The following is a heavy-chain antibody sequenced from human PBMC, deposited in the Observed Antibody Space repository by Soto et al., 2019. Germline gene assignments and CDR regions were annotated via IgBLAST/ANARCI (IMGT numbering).Heavy chain of an antibody. CDR2: ISGYNGDT. CDR1: GYTFSRYG. D-gene: IGHD2-8*01. Sequence: ASVKVSCKTSGYTFSRYGISWVRQAPGQGLEWMGWISGYNGDTNYAQKVQGRVTMTIDTSTYTAYMELRSLTSDDTAIYYCARNGQPPYYYYGMDVWGQGTTVTVSS. CDR3: ARNGQPPYYYYGMDV. V-gene: IGHV1-18*01. J-gene: IGHJ6*02.